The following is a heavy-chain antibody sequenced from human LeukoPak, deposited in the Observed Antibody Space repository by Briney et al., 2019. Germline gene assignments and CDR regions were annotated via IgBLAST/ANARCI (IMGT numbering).Heavy chain of an antibody. CDR3: AKDSPAMAKFDY. V-gene: IGHV3-15*01. D-gene: IGHD5-18*01. J-gene: IGHJ4*02. CDR2: IKSQTHGGTA. Sequence: GGSLRLSCAASGFTFSNARMSWVRQAPGKGLEWVGRIKSQTHGGTADYAAPVKGRFTISRDDSKNTLSLQMDSLKTEDTAVYYCAKDSPAMAKFDYWGQGTLVTVSS. CDR1: GFTFSNAR.